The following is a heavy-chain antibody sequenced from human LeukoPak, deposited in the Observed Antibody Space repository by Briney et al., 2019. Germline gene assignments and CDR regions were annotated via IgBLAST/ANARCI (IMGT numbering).Heavy chain of an antibody. V-gene: IGHV5-51*01. Sequence: GESLKISCKGSGYSFTNYWIGWVRQMPGKGLEWMWIIYPGDSDTRYSPSFQGQVTISADKSITTAYLQWSSLRASDTAMYYCARHLYYYDNSGYLLDYWGQGTLVTVSS. J-gene: IGHJ4*02. CDR3: ARHLYYYDNSGYLLDY. CDR2: IYPGDSDT. CDR1: GYSFTNYW. D-gene: IGHD3-22*01.